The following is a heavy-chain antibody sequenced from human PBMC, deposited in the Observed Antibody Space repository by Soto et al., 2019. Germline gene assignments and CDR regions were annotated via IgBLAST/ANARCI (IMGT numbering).Heavy chain of an antibody. CDR1: GGTFSSYA. V-gene: IGHV1-69*12. J-gene: IGHJ6*02. CDR2: IIPMFATS. CDR3: ARDRDQQLGSYYALGV. D-gene: IGHD6-6*01. Sequence: QVQLVQSGAEVRKPGSSVKVSCKASGGTFSSYAITWVRQAPGQGLEWVGGIIPMFATSNYAENFQGRVTITAEQSTSTAYMELSSLTFEDTAVYYCARDRDQQLGSYYALGVWGQGTTVTVSS.